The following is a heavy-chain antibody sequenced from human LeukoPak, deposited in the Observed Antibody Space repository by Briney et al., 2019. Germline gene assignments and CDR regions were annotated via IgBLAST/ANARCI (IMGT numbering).Heavy chain of an antibody. D-gene: IGHD4/OR15-4a*01. CDR3: ARYANSPYYYYAMDV. V-gene: IGHV4-4*07. CDR1: GGSIIDYY. Sequence: SETLSLTCTVSGGSIIDYYWSWIRQPAGKGLEWIGRFYTSGSTNYNPSLKSRVTMSVDTSKNQFSLRLSSVTAADTAVYYCARYANSPYYYYAMDVWGQGATVTVSS. J-gene: IGHJ6*02. CDR2: FYTSGST.